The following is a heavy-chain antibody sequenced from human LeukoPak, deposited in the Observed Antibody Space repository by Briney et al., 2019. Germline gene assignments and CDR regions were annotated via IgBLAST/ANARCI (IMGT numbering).Heavy chain of an antibody. Sequence: VKPSETLSLTCTVSGGSISSSSYYWGWIRQPPGKGLEWIGSIYYSGSTYYNPSLKSRVTISVDTSKNQFSLKLSSVTAADTAVYYCARDVREPFGGPNWFDPWGQGTLVTVSS. CDR1: GGSISSSSYY. CDR2: IYYSGST. J-gene: IGHJ5*02. D-gene: IGHD3-10*02. V-gene: IGHV4-39*02. CDR3: ARDVREPFGGPNWFDP.